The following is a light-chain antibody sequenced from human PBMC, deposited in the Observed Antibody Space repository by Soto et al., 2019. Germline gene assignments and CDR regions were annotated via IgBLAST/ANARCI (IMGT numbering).Light chain of an antibody. CDR1: SSDIGDYDY. CDR3: SSYTSSSTYV. CDR2: DVT. Sequence: QSALTQPASVSGSPGQSITISCTGTSSDIGDYDYVSWYQHHPGKAPKLMIYDVTNRPSGFSNRFSGSKSGNTASLTISGIQAEDEADYYCSSYTSSSTYVFGTGTKLTVL. J-gene: IGLJ1*01. V-gene: IGLV2-14*01.